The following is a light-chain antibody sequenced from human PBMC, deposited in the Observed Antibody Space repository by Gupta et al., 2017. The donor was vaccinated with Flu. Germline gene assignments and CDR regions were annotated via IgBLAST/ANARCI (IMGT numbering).Light chain of an antibody. CDR1: QSVGVD. CDR3: QQFHNWPFT. CDR2: DAS. Sequence: EIVMTQSPATLSVSPGEGATLSCRASQSVGVDLAWYQQKPGQVPRPLIYDASFRANGVPARFSAGGSGTEFTLTISSLQPEDFAVYYCQQFHNWPFTFGQGTRLDIK. V-gene: IGKV3-15*01. J-gene: IGKJ5*01.